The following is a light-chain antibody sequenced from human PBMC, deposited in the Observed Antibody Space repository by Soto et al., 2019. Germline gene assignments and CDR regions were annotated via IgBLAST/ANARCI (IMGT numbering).Light chain of an antibody. CDR1: QSISSSY. CDR3: QQYGSSSYT. Sequence: EIVLTQSPGTLSLSPGERATLSYRASQSISSSYLAWYQQKPGQAPRLLIYAASSRATGIPDRFSGSGSGTAFTLTISRLEPEDFAVYDCQQYGSSSYTFGQGTQLQIK. CDR2: AAS. J-gene: IGKJ2*01. V-gene: IGKV3-20*01.